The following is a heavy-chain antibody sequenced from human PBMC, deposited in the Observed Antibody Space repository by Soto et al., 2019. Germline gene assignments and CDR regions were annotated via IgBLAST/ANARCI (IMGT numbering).Heavy chain of an antibody. CDR2: INPSGGST. CDR1: GYTFTSYY. V-gene: IGHV1-46*01. CDR3: ARGGLELAFAY. D-gene: IGHD1-7*01. J-gene: IGHJ4*02. Sequence: ASVKVSCKASGYTFTSYYMHWVRQAPGQGLEWMGIINPSGGSTSYAQKFQGWVTMTRDTSISTAYMELSRLRSDDTAVYYCARGGLELAFAYWGQGTLVTVSS.